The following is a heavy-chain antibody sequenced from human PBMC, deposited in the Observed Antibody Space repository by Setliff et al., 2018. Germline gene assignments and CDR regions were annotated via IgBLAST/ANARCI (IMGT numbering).Heavy chain of an antibody. CDR3: AKVGIFGGGYFDF. D-gene: IGHD3-3*01. V-gene: IGHV3-33*06. CDR2: IWDDGGNK. CDR1: GFTFSTYR. Sequence: GGSLRLSCAASGFTFSTYRMHWVRQAPGKGLEWVAVIWDDGGNKYHADSVKGRFTISRDNSKNSLYLQMNSLRGEDTAVYYCAKVGIFGGGYFDFWGQGTLVTVSS. J-gene: IGHJ4*02.